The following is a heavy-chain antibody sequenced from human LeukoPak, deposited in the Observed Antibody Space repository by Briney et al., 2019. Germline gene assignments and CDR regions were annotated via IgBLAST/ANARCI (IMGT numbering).Heavy chain of an antibody. J-gene: IGHJ4*02. V-gene: IGHV4-31*11. D-gene: IGHD1-26*01. CDR2: ISHSGSA. CDR3: ARYRNSGFDY. Sequence: PSQTLSLTCAVSGGSITSVGYYWSWVRQHPVQGLQWIGYISHSGSAYYSPSLKSRLTMSVDTSKSQFSLKLSSVTAADAAVYYCARYRNSGFDYWGQGTLVTVSS. CDR1: GGSITSVGYY.